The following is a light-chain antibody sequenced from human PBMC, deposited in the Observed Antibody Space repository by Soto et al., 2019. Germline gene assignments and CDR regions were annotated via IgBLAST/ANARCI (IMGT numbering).Light chain of an antibody. Sequence: EIVMTQSPATLSVSPGERATLSCRASQSVSSNLAWYQQKPGQAPRLLVYVASTRATGIPARFSGSGSGTLFTLTISSLQSEDFAVYYCQQHNHWPLTFCGGTKVEIK. CDR3: QQHNHWPLT. V-gene: IGKV3-15*01. CDR1: QSVSSN. CDR2: VAS. J-gene: IGKJ4*01.